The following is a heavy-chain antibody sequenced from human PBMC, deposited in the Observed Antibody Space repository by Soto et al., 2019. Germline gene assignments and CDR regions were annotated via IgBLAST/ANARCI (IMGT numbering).Heavy chain of an antibody. Sequence: ASVKVSCKASGYTFTNNDVTLVRQAPGQGLEWVGWXXPXXGXTXXXQXXXGRVTMTMNISIATAYMELRSRRSDDTAIDLCDRMEAFGSFYCVDYWGQGTLVTVSS. D-gene: IGHD3-10*01. J-gene: IGHJ4*02. CDR3: DRMEAFGSFYCVDY. CDR1: GYTFTNND. CDR2: XXPXXGXT. V-gene: IGHV1-8*02.